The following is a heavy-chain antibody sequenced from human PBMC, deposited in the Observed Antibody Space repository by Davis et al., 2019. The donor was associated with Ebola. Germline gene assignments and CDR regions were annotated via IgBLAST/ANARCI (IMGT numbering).Heavy chain of an antibody. D-gene: IGHD5-24*01. V-gene: IGHV3-74*01. Sequence: PGGSLRLSCPAPGFPFPSFWMHWVRQTPGKGLGWVSRINSDGSSTSYADSVKGRFTISRDNAKNTLYLQKNSLRVEDTAVYYCAREMATTNDAFDIWGQGTMVSVSS. J-gene: IGHJ3*02. CDR1: GFPFPSFW. CDR3: AREMATTNDAFDI. CDR2: INSDGSST.